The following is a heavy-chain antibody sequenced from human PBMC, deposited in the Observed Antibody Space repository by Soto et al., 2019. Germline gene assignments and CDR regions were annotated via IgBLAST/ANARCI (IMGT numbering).Heavy chain of an antibody. CDR3: ATLAYDFWSGYLDYFDY. J-gene: IGHJ4*02. CDR2: IKSKIDDGTT. Sequence: EVQLVESGGGLVKPGGSLRLSCTASAFTFSNAWMSWVRQAPGKGLEWVGRIKSKIDDGTTDYAAPVKGRFTISRDDSKNTLYLQMNSLKTEDTAVYYCATLAYDFWSGYLDYFDYWGQGTLVTVSS. CDR1: AFTFSNAW. V-gene: IGHV3-15*01. D-gene: IGHD3-3*01.